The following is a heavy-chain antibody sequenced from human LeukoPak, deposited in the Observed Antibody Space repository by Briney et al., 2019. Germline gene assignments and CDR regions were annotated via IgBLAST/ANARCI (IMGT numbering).Heavy chain of an antibody. Sequence: APVKVSCKASGYTFTSYGISWVRQAPGQGLEWMGWISAYNGNTNYAQKLQGRVTMTTDTSTSTAYMELRSLRSDDTAVYYCARVPFWSGYQSFDYWGQGTLVTVSS. CDR2: ISAYNGNT. D-gene: IGHD3-3*01. V-gene: IGHV1-18*01. J-gene: IGHJ4*02. CDR1: GYTFTSYG. CDR3: ARVPFWSGYQSFDY.